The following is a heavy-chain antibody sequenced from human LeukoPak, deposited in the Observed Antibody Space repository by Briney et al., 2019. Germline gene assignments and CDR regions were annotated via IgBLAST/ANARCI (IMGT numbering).Heavy chain of an antibody. J-gene: IGHJ4*02. V-gene: IGHV3-23*01. CDR3: AKGQELDDGVFDS. CDR2: IRSNGETV. CDR1: GFTFSSIA. D-gene: IGHD1-1*01. Sequence: PGGSLRLSCAASGFTFSSIAMSWVSQAPGKGLEWVSAIRSNGETVYNADSVKGRFTISRDNSRQTLFLQMSSLRVEDTATYYCAKGQELDDGVFDSWGQGTLVTVSS.